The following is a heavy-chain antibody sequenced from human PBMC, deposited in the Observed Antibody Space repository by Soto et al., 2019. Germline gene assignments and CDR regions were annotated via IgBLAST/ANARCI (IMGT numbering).Heavy chain of an antibody. CDR1: GYTFTSYD. V-gene: IGHV1-8*01. D-gene: IGHD6-13*01. Sequence: QVQLVQSGAEVKKPGASVKVSCKASGYTFTSYDINWVRQATGPGLAWMGWMNPKSGNTGYAQNFQGRVTTPSNTSRSTADMELSSLRSEDTAVYYCAREPSERSSGWCWFDPWGQGTLVTVSS. J-gene: IGHJ5*02. CDR3: AREPSERSSGWCWFDP. CDR2: MNPKSGNT.